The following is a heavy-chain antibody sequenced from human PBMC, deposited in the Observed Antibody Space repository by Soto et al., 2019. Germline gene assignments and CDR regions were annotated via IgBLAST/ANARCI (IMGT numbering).Heavy chain of an antibody. V-gene: IGHV4-30-2*02. CDR2: IYHSGST. D-gene: IGHD7-27*01. CDR1: GGSISSGGYS. J-gene: IGHJ4*02. Sequence: SETLSLTCAVSGGSISSGGYSWSWIRQPPGKGLEWIGYIYHSGSTYYNPSLKSRVTISVDRSKNQFSLKLSSVTAADTAVYYCARRWGTSFDFWGQGTLVTVSS. CDR3: ARRWGTSFDF.